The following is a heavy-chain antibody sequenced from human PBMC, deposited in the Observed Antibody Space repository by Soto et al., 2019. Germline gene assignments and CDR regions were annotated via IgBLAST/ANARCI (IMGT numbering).Heavy chain of an antibody. D-gene: IGHD2-15*01. CDR2: IYYSGST. J-gene: IGHJ4*02. CDR3: ARFLPEVSRYCSGGSCYSGDY. V-gene: IGHV4-61*01. Sequence: QVQLQESGPGLVKPSETLSLTCTVSGGSVSSGSYYWSWIRQPPGKGLEWIGYIYYSGSTNYNPSLKSRVTISVDTSKNRFSLKLSSVTAADTAVYYCARFLPEVSRYCSGGSCYSGDYWGQGTLVTVSS. CDR1: GGSVSSGSYY.